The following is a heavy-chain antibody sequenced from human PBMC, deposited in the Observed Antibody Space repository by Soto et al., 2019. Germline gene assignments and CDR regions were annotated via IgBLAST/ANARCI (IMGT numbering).Heavy chain of an antibody. CDR2: INPNSGGT. CDR3: AREKVDYYDSSGYYYVSRPADAFDL. J-gene: IGHJ3*01. CDR1: GYTFTGYY. Sequence: ASVKVSCKASGYTFTGYYMHWVRQAPGQGLEWMGWINPNSGGTNYAQKFQGWVTMTRDTSISTAYMELSRLRSDDTAVYYCAREKVDYYDSSGYYYVSRPADAFDLWGQGTMVTVSS. D-gene: IGHD3-22*01. V-gene: IGHV1-2*04.